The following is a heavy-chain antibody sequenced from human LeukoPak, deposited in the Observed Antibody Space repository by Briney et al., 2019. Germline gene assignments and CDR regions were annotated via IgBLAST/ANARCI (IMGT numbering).Heavy chain of an antibody. CDR3: AREWKKTGAFDH. CDR1: GFTVSSYW. J-gene: IGHJ4*02. V-gene: IGHV3-74*01. CDR2: VNTDGSST. D-gene: IGHD1-1*01. Sequence: GGSLRLSCAASGFTVSSYWMHWVRQVPGKGLVWVSRVNTDGSSTTYADSVKGRFTISRDNTENTLYLQMSSLRAEDTAVYYCAREWKKTGAFDHWGQGTLVTVSS.